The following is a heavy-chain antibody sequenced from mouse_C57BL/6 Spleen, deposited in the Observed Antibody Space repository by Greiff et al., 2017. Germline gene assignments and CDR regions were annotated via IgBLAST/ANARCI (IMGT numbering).Heavy chain of an antibody. Sequence: QVQLQQPGAELVRPGASVKLSCKASGYTFTSYWMHWVKQRPGRGLEWIGRIDPNSGGTKYNEKFKSKATLTVDKPSSTAYMQLSSLTSEDSAVYYCARGSITTVVAPYFDVWGTGTTVTVSS. CDR3: ARGSITTVVAPYFDV. J-gene: IGHJ1*03. V-gene: IGHV1-72*01. D-gene: IGHD1-1*01. CDR2: IDPNSGGT. CDR1: GYTFTSYW.